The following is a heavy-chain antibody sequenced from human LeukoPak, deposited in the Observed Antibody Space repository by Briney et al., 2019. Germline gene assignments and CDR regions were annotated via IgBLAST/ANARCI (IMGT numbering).Heavy chain of an antibody. V-gene: IGHV4-39*01. CDR1: GGSISSSSYY. CDR2: IYYSGST. CDR3: ARPAGYCSSTSCFGRDAFDI. J-gene: IGHJ3*02. D-gene: IGHD2-2*03. Sequence: PSETLSLTCTVSGGSISSSSYYWGWIRQPPGKGLEWIGSIYYSGSTYYNPSLKSRVTISVDTSKNQFSLRLSSVAAADTAVYYCARPAGYCSSTSCFGRDAFDIWGQGTMVTVSS.